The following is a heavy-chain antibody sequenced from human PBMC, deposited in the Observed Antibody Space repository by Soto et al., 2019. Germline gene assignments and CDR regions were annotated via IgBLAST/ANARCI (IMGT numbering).Heavy chain of an antibody. J-gene: IGHJ5*02. Sequence: QVQLVQSGAEVKKPGASVKVSCKASGYTFTSYGISWVRQAPGQGLEWMGWISAYNGNTNYAQKLQGRVTMTTDTSTSTAYMELRRLRSDDTAVYYCARDLKVAGNLVGWFDPWGQGTLVTVSS. CDR3: ARDLKVAGNLVGWFDP. D-gene: IGHD6-19*01. CDR1: GYTFTSYG. V-gene: IGHV1-18*01. CDR2: ISAYNGNT.